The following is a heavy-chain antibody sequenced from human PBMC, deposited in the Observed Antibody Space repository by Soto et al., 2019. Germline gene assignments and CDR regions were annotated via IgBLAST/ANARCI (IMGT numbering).Heavy chain of an antibody. V-gene: IGHV4-34*01. D-gene: IGHD3-10*01. Sequence: QVQLQQWGAGLLKPSETLSLTCAVYGGSFSGYYWSWICQPPGKGLEWIGEINHSGSTNYNPSLKSRVTISVDTSKNQFSLKLSSVTAADTAVYYCARGRRSNYGSGSYSYYYYYYMDVWGKGTTVTVSS. CDR3: ARGRRSNYGSGSYSYYYYYYMDV. CDR1: GGSFSGYY. J-gene: IGHJ6*03. CDR2: INHSGST.